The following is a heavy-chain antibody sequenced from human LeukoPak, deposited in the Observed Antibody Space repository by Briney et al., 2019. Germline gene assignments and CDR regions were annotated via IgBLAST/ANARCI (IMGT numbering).Heavy chain of an antibody. Sequence: GGSLRLSCAASGFTVSSNYMSWVRQAPGKGLEWVSVIYSGGSTYYADSVKGRFTISRDNSKNTLYLQMNSLRAEDTAVYYCARGVLGYCSGGSCYHDFFGYWGQGTLVTVSS. CDR3: ARGVLGYCSGGSCYHDFFGY. D-gene: IGHD2-15*01. J-gene: IGHJ4*02. CDR2: IYSGGST. CDR1: GFTVSSNY. V-gene: IGHV3-53*01.